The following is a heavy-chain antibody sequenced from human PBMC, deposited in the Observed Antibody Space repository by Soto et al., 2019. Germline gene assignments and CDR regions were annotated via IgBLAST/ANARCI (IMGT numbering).Heavy chain of an antibody. Sequence: EVQLVESGGGLIQPGGSLRLSCVASGFIVSSNQMSWVRQAPGKGLEWVSVIYSGHTTYYADSVEGRFTISRDDSKNTLYLKMNSLRVEDTAVYYCVRGPSDHKLRLVEWPYGDYWGQGALVTVSS. J-gene: IGHJ4*02. D-gene: IGHD3-3*01. CDR3: VRGPSDHKLRLVEWPYGDY. CDR1: GFIVSSNQ. V-gene: IGHV3-53*01. CDR2: IYSGHTT.